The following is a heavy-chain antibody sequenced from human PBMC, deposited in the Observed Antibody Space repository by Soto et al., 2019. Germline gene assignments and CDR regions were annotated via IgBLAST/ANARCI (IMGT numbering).Heavy chain of an antibody. CDR2: IYYSGST. D-gene: IGHD6-13*01. CDR3: ARESIAAAGKYYFDY. V-gene: IGHV4-39*02. CDR1: GGSISSSSYY. Sequence: SETLSLTCTVSGGSISSSSYYWGWIRQPPGKGLEWIGSIYYSGSTYYNPSLKSRVTISVDTSKNQFSLKLSSVTAADTAVYYCARESIAAAGKYYFDYWGQGTLVTSPQ. J-gene: IGHJ4*02.